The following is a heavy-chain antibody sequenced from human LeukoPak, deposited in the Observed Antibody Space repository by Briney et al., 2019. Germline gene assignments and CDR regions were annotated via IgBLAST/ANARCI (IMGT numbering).Heavy chain of an antibody. CDR2: INPNSGGT. D-gene: IGHD2-8*01. J-gene: IGHJ3*02. V-gene: IGHV1-2*02. CDR3: SRGRCNDAFDI. Sequence: ASVKVSCKASVYTFTVYYMHWVRQAPGQGGGWMGWINPNSGGTNYAQKFQGRVTMTRDTTIRTAYMGMRRVRSDDTAVYYFSRGRCNDAFDIWGQGTMVTVSS. CDR1: VYTFTVYY.